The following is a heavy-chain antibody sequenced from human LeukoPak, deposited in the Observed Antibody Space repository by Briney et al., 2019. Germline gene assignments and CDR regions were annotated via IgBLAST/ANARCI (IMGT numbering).Heavy chain of an antibody. CDR2: MNPNSGNT. V-gene: IGHV1-8*01. J-gene: IGHJ6*03. CDR3: ARVPGIRRFYYGSGSQNYYYMDV. D-gene: IGHD3-10*01. CDR1: GYTFTSYD. Sequence: ASVKVSCKASGYTFTSYDINWVRQATGQGLEWMGWMNPNSGNTGYAQKFQGRVTMTRNTSISTAYMELSSPRSEDTAVYYCARVPGIRRFYYGSGSQNYYYMDVWGKGTTVTISS.